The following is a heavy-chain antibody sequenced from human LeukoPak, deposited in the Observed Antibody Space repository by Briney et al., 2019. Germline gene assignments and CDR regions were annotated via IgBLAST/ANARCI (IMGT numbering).Heavy chain of an antibody. CDR1: GYTFSSYG. CDR2: ISAYNGNT. J-gene: IGHJ5*01. Sequence: ASLNLSCKASGYTFSSYGISWVRQAPGQGLEWMGWISAYNGNTNFAQEFQGRVTMTTDTSTSTASMELRSLRSDDTAVYYCARDQGIYNHRIIDSWGQATLPTVSS. V-gene: IGHV1-18*01. CDR3: ARDQGIYNHRIIDS. D-gene: IGHD5-12*01.